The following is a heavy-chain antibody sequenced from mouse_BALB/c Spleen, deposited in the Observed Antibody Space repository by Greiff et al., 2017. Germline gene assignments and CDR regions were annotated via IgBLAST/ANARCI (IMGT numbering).Heavy chain of an antibody. CDR3: ARQRDNYDAMDY. Sequence: EVKVVESGGGLVKLGGSLKLSCAASGFTFSSYYMSWVRQTPEKRLELVAAINSNGGSTYYPDTVKGRFTISRDNAKNTLYLQMSSLKSEDTALYYCARQRDNYDAMDYWGQGTSVTVSS. D-gene: IGHD1-3*01. V-gene: IGHV5-6-2*01. CDR2: INSNGGST. J-gene: IGHJ4*01. CDR1: GFTFSSYY.